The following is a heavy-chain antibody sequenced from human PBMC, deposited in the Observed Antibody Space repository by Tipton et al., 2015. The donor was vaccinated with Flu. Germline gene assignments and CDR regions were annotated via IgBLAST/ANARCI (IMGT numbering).Heavy chain of an antibody. CDR1: GITFSNYA. CDR2: ISGGGTNT. J-gene: IGHJ6*02. CDR3: AKDGTSCSGGRCYLLKSYHYGMDV. Sequence: SLRLSCAASGITFSNYAMSWVRQAPGKGLEWVSGISGGGTNTYYTNSVRGRFTISRDNSKNTLYLQMNSVRAEDTAIYYCAKDGTSCSGGRCYLLKSYHYGMDVWGQGTTVTVSS. V-gene: IGHV3-23*01. D-gene: IGHD2-15*01.